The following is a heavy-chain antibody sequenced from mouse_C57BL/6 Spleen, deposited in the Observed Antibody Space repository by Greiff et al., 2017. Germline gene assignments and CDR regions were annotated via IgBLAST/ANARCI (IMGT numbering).Heavy chain of an antibody. CDR1: GYSITSGYY. D-gene: IGHD2-1*01. Sequence: EVQLQQSGPGLVKPSQSLSLTCPVTGYSITSGYYWNWIRQFPGNKLEWMGYISYDGSNNYNPSLKNRISITRDTSKNQFFLKLNSVTTEDTATYYCARNGNYAFAYWGQGTLVTVSA. CDR3: ARNGNYAFAY. CDR2: ISYDGSN. V-gene: IGHV3-6*01. J-gene: IGHJ3*01.